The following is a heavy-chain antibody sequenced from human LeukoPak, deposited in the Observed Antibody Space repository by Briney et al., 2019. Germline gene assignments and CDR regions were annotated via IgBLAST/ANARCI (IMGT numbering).Heavy chain of an antibody. D-gene: IGHD5-18*01. CDR1: GGSISTYY. J-gene: IGHJ4*02. CDR2: IYYSGST. Sequence: SETLSLTCTVSGGSISTYYWSWIRQPPGKGLEWIAYIYYSGSTEYNPSLKSRVTISVDMPKNQFSLKLSSVTAADTAVYYCARASFNSYGIDGFDYWGQGTLVTVSS. CDR3: ARASFNSYGIDGFDY. V-gene: IGHV4-59*01.